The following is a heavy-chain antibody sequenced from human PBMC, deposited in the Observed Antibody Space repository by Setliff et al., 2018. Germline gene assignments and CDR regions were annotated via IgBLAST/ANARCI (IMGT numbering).Heavy chain of an antibody. CDR3: IRLSSSAYYYMDT. CDR1: GFTFGDYA. CDR2: IRSKAYGGTT. J-gene: IGHJ6*03. V-gene: IGHV3-49*03. Sequence: GGSLRLSCRGSGFTFGDYAMSWLRQAPGKGLEWVAFIRSKAYGGTTEYAASVKGRFTISRDDSEGIAYLQMNSLKTEDTAVYYCIRLSSSAYYYMDTWGKGTTVTVSS. D-gene: IGHD6-19*01.